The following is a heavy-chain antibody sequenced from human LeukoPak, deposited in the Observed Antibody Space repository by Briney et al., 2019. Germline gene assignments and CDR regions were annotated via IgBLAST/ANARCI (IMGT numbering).Heavy chain of an antibody. D-gene: IGHD3-3*01. CDR1: GFTFSSYW. CDR3: ARGEDDFWSGYNNY. CDR2: IKQDGSEK. Sequence: GGSLGLSCAASGFTFSSYWMSWVRQAPGKGLEWVANIKQDGSEKYYVDSVKGRFTISRDNAKNSLYLQMNSLRAEDTAVYYCARGEDDFWSGYNNYWGQGTLVTVSS. V-gene: IGHV3-7*01. J-gene: IGHJ4*02.